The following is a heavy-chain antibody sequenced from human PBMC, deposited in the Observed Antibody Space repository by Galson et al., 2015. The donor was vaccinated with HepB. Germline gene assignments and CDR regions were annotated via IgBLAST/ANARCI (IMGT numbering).Heavy chain of an antibody. D-gene: IGHD2-21*01. CDR1: GFSFSSYP. Sequence: SLRLSCAASGFSFSSYPMYWVRQAPGKGLEFVSAIGSHGGSTSYASSVKGRFNTSRDKSKNTLYLQMGSLRGDDMAVYFCARGGNCAGECLDHWGLGILVTVAS. CDR2: IGSHGGST. CDR3: ARGGNCAGECLDH. V-gene: IGHV3-64*01. J-gene: IGHJ4*02.